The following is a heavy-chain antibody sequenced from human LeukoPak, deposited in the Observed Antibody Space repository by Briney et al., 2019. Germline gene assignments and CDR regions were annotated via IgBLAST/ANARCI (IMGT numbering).Heavy chain of an antibody. D-gene: IGHD2/OR15-2a*01. CDR3: ATSTSNKDFDY. Sequence: GGSLRLSCAVSGITASSNYMSWVRQSPGKGLEWVSVIYSGGSTYYADSVKGRFTISRDNSRNTLYLQVNSLRAEDTALYYCATSTSNKDFDYWGQGTLVTVSS. V-gene: IGHV3-66*02. CDR1: GITASSNY. CDR2: IYSGGST. J-gene: IGHJ4*02.